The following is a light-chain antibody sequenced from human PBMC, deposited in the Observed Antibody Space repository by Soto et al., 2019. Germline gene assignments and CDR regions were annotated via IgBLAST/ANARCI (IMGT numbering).Light chain of an antibody. J-gene: IGKJ1*01. CDR1: QNINMW. CDR3: QHYSLYSPWK. Sequence: DIQMAQAPSSLSASVGDVVTITWRASQNINMWLAWYQQKPGKAPKLLIYDASSLQSGVPSRFGGSGSGTDFTLTITSLLPDDCATYYCQHYSLYSPWKFGQGTKVDIK. V-gene: IGKV1-5*01. CDR2: DAS.